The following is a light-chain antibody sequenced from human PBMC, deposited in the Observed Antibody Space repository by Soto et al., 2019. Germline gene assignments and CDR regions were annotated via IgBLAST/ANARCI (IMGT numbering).Light chain of an antibody. CDR1: QSVSSSY. CDR3: QQYGSSSWT. CDR2: GAS. V-gene: IGKV3-20*01. Sequence: EIVLTQSPGTLSLSPGERATLSCRASQSVSSSYLAWYQQKPGQAPSLLIYGASSMSAGIPDRFSGSASGTDFTLTISRLEPEDFAVYYCQQYGSSSWTFGQGTKVEIK. J-gene: IGKJ1*01.